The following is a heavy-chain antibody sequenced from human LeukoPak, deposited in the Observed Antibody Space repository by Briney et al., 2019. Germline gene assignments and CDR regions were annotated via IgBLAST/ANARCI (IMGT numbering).Heavy chain of an antibody. D-gene: IGHD3-3*01. CDR3: ARDLAPFGAIIIPDY. V-gene: IGHV1-18*01. J-gene: IGHJ4*02. Sequence: ASVKVSCKASGYSSTRYGVTWVRQAPGQGLEWMGWISTYDGNTNYAQNIQGRVTMTTDSSTNTAYMELWSLRSDDTATYYCARDLAPFGAIIIPDYWGQGTLVTVSS. CDR2: ISTYDGNT. CDR1: GYSSTRYG.